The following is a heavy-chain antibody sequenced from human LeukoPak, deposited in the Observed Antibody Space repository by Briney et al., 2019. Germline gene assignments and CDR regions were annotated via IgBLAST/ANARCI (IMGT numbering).Heavy chain of an antibody. CDR3: ARDLPSTSNWELDY. CDR2: INPNSGGT. CDR1: GYTFTGYY. Sequence: ASVKVSCKASGYTFTGYYMHWVRQAAGQGLEWMGRINPNSGGTDYAQKFQGRVTMTRDTSISTAYMELSRLNSDDTAVYYSARDLPSTSNWELDYWGQGTLVTVSS. D-gene: IGHD7-27*01. J-gene: IGHJ4*02. V-gene: IGHV1-2*06.